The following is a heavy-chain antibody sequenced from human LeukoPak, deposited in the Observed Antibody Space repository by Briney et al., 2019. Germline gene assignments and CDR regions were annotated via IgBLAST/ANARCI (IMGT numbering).Heavy chain of an antibody. V-gene: IGHV6-1*01. D-gene: IGHD6-19*01. CDR1: GDSVSSKTAA. J-gene: IGHJ5*02. Sequence: SQTLSLTCAISGDSVSSKTAAWTWIRQSPSRGLEWLGRTYYRSKWYDDYAVSVKSRITINPGTSKNQFSLHLNSVTPEDTAVYYCARGEVAGSDWFDPWGQGTLVIVSS. CDR2: TYYRSKWYD. CDR3: ARGEVAGSDWFDP.